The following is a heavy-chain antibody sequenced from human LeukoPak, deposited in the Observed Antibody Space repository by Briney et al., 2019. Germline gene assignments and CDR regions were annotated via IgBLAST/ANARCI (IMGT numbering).Heavy chain of an antibody. CDR1: GYTFTSYD. CDR2: ISTYNGNT. D-gene: IGHD3-22*01. V-gene: IGHV1-18*01. CDR3: ARDQGTTMIVVVARMGFDY. Sequence: GASVKVSCKASGYTFTSYDINWVRQATGQGLEWMGWISTYNGNTNYAQKLQGRVTMTTDTSTSTAYMELRSLRSDDTAVYYCARDQGTTMIVVVARMGFDYWGQGTLVTVSS. J-gene: IGHJ4*02.